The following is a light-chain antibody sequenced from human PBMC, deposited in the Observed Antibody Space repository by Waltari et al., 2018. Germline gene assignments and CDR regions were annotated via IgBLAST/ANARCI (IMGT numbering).Light chain of an antibody. J-gene: IGKJ4*01. CDR2: QAS. CDR1: QVIGNF. Sequence: DIQMTQSPSSLSAAVGDSVTITGRASQVIGNFLAWYQQNAGKVPNLLISQASTLQAGDPSRFSGSGSGTDFSLTISSLQPEDVATYYCHKYTSAPLFGGGTKVEI. CDR3: HKYTSAPL. V-gene: IGKV1-27*01.